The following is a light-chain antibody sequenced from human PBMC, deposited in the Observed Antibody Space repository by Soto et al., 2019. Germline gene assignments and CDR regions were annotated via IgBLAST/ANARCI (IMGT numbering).Light chain of an antibody. J-gene: IGKJ4*01. CDR1: QTVTFSTN. Sequence: EIVLTQSPGTLSLSPGERVALSCRASQTVTFSTNLAWYQQKPGQSPRLLIYRASTRATDIPARFSGSGSGTEFTLTISSLQSEDFAVYCCHQYNNWPPSFGGGTKVDI. CDR2: RAS. CDR3: HQYNNWPPS. V-gene: IGKV3-15*01.